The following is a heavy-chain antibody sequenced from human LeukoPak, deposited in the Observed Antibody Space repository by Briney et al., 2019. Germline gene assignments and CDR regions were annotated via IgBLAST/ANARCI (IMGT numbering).Heavy chain of an antibody. CDR3: ARGGGLTWDY. V-gene: IGHV4-39*07. Sequence: SETLSLTCTVSGGSISSGSFYWGWIRQPPGKGLEWIGSISYSGTTNYNPSLKSRVTMSVDTSKNQFSLKLSSVTAADTAVYYCARGGGLTWDYWGQGTLVTVSS. J-gene: IGHJ4*02. CDR1: GGSISSGSFY. D-gene: IGHD3-16*01. CDR2: ISYSGTT.